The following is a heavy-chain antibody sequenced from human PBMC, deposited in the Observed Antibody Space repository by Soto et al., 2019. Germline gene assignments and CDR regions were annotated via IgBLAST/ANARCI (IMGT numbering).Heavy chain of an antibody. CDR2: IGANGGGT. D-gene: IGHD4-17*01. CDR1: GFTFSSFF. CDR3: TRDPNGDYLGAFEF. V-gene: IGHV3-23*01. Sequence: EVQLLEPGGGLVQPGGSLRLSCAASGFTFSSFFMSWVRQAPGKGLDWVSGIGANGGGTYYADSVKGRFIISRDNSKNTLYLQMNSLRAEDAAVYYCTRDPNGDYLGAFEFWGQKTMVTVSS. J-gene: IGHJ3*01.